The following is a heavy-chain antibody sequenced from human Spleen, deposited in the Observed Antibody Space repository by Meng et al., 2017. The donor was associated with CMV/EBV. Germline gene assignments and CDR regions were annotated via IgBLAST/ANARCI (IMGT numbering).Heavy chain of an antibody. Sequence: GESLKISCAASGFTFSSYWMSWVRQAPGKGLEWVSVIYSGGSTYYADSVKGRFTISRDNSKNTLYLQMNSLRAEDTAVYYCAREKAIAAAGIIDAFDIWGQGTMVTVSS. J-gene: IGHJ3*02. D-gene: IGHD6-13*01. CDR3: AREKAIAAAGIIDAFDI. CDR1: GFTFSSYW. CDR2: IYSGGST. V-gene: IGHV3-66*02.